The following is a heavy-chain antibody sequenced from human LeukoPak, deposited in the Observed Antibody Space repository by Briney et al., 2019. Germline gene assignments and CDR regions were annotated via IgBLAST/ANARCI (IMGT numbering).Heavy chain of an antibody. CDR1: GGTFSSYA. Sequence: SVKVSCKASGGTFSSYAISWVRQAPGQGLEWMGGIIPIFGTANYAQKFQGRVTITADESTSTAYVELSSLRSEDTAVYYCARDYYDSSGYGNRHAFDIWGQGTMVTVSS. V-gene: IGHV1-69*13. J-gene: IGHJ3*02. CDR3: ARDYYDSSGYGNRHAFDI. D-gene: IGHD3-22*01. CDR2: IIPIFGTA.